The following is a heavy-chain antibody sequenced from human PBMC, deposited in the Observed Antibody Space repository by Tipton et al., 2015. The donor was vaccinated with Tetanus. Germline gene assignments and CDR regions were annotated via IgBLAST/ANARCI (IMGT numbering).Heavy chain of an antibody. V-gene: IGHV4-31*03. CDR2: IYYTALT. Sequence: TLSLTCTVSGASINAGGYLWTWVRQHSGKGLEWIGNIYYTALTSYTPSLSGRVTISVDTSKNQFSLSLTSVTAADTAVYYCARGLPREPWYFDYWGQGMQATVSS. D-gene: IGHD1-26*01. CDR1: GASINAGGYL. J-gene: IGHJ4*02. CDR3: ARGLPREPWYFDY.